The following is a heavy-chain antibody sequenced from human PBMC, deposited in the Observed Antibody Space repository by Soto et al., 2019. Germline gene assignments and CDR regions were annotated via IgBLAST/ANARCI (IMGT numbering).Heavy chain of an antibody. CDR1: GFTFSSYS. J-gene: IGHJ3*02. V-gene: IGHV3-21*01. CDR2: ISSSSYI. D-gene: IGHD3-3*01. Sequence: GGSLRLSCAASGFTFSSYSMNWVRQAPGKGLEWVSSISSSSYIYYADSVKGRFTISRDNAKNSLYLQMNSLRAEDTAVYYCARDIRGDFWSGYYKDAFDIWGQGTMVTVSS. CDR3: ARDIRGDFWSGYYKDAFDI.